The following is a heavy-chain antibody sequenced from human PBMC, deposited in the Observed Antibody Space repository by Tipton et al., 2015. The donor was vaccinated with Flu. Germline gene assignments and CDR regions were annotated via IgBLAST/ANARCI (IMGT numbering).Heavy chain of an antibody. V-gene: IGHV4-59*01. J-gene: IGHJ3*02. Sequence: TLSLTCTVSGGSISSYYWSWIRQPPGKGLEWIGYIYYSGSTNYNPSLKIRITISVDTSKNQFSLKLSSVTAADTALYYCARGVDILTGYYKGRVAFDIWGQGTMVTVSS. D-gene: IGHD3-9*01. CDR2: IYYSGST. CDR1: GGSISSYY. CDR3: ARGVDILTGYYKGRVAFDI.